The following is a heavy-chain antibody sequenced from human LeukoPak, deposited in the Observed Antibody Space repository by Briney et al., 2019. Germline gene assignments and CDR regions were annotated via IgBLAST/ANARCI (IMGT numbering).Heavy chain of an antibody. J-gene: IGHJ5*01. CDR1: GFTFNSYW. V-gene: IGHV3-74*03. Sequence: GGSLRLSCAASGFTFNSYWMHWVRQGPGKGLVWVSRINSDATTTTYADFVKGRFTISRDNAKNTLYLQMNSLRAEDTAVYYCARAGQGFDSWGQGTLVTVSS. CDR3: ARAGQGFDS. CDR2: INSDATTT.